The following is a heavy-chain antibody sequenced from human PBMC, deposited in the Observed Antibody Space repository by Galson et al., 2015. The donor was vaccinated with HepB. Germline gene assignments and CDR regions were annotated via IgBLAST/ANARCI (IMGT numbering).Heavy chain of an antibody. CDR1: GGTFSSYA. CDR2: IIPILGIA. CDR3: ANRGYSGYGSPIPFDY. Sequence: SVKVSCKASGGTFSSYAISWVRQAPGQGLEWMGRIIPILGIANYAQKFQGRVTITADKSTSTAYMELSSLRSEDTAVYYCANRGYSGYGSPIPFDYWGQGTLVTVSS. D-gene: IGHD5-12*01. J-gene: IGHJ4*02. V-gene: IGHV1-69*04.